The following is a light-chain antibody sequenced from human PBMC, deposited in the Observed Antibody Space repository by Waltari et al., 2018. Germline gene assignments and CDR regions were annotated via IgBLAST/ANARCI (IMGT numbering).Light chain of an antibody. CDR1: QGVSTY. J-gene: IGKJ1*01. CDR2: AAS. Sequence: AIRMTQSPSSLSASIGDRVTISCRASQGVSTYLSWYQQNPGKAPSLLIHAASSLQTGVPSRFSGSGTGTDFTLTITCLQSADFALYFCQQYNDNPWTFGQGTKVEI. V-gene: IGKV1-8*01. CDR3: QQYNDNPWT.